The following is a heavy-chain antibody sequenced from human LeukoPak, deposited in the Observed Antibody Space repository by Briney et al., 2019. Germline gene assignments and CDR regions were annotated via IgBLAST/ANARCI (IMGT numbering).Heavy chain of an antibody. V-gene: IGHV1-18*04. Sequence: ASLKVSCKASGYTFTSYGISWVRQAPGQGLEWMGWISAYNGNTNYAQKLQGRVTMTTDTSTSTAYMELRSLRSDDRAVYYCARGPASVPTAAALDYWGQETLVTVSS. D-gene: IGHD6-13*01. J-gene: IGHJ4*02. CDR1: GYTFTSYG. CDR2: ISAYNGNT. CDR3: ARGPASVPTAAALDY.